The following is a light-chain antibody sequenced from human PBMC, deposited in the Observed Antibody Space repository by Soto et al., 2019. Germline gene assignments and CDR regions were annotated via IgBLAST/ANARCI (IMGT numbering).Light chain of an antibody. CDR2: KVS. CDR1: QSLVYSDGDTY. CDR3: MQGTHWPLT. J-gene: IGKJ4*01. V-gene: IGKV2-30*01. Sequence: DVVMTQSPLSLPVTLGQPASISCKSSQSLVYSDGDTYLSWFQQRPGQSPRRLIYKVSSRDSGVPDRFSGSGSGTDFTLKISRVEAEDVGVYYCMQGTHWPLTFGGGPKVEIK.